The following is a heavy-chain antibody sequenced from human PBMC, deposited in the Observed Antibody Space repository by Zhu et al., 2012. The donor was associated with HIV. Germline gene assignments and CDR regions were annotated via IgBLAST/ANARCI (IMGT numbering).Heavy chain of an antibody. J-gene: IGHJ2*01. CDR2: IYYSGST. CDR3: ARLIAAAGPYYWYFDL. Sequence: QVRLQESGPGLVKPSETLSLTCTVSGGSISSSSYYWGWIRQPPGKGLEWIGSIYYSGSTYYNPSLKSRVTIFVDTSKNQFSLKLSSVTAADTAVYYCARLIAAAGPYYWYFDLWGRGTLVTVSS. V-gene: IGHV4-39*01. D-gene: IGHD6-13*01. CDR1: GGSISSSSYY.